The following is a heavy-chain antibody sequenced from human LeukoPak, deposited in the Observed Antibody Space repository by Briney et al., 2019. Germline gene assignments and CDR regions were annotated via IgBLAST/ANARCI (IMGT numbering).Heavy chain of an antibody. J-gene: IGHJ5*02. D-gene: IGHD6-13*01. Sequence: ASVKVSCKASGYTFTSYYMRWVRQAPGQGLEWMGVINPSGGGPNYAQKFQGRVTMTSDTSTSTVYMELSSLRSEDTAVYYCARRVSSWFDPWGQGALVTVSS. CDR1: GYTFTSYY. V-gene: IGHV1-46*01. CDR3: ARRVSSWFDP. CDR2: INPSGGGP.